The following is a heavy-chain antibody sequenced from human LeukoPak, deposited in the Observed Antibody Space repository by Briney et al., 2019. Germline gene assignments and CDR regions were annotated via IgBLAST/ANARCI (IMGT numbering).Heavy chain of an antibody. CDR3: ARAQWLAYFDY. V-gene: IGHV4-59*01. J-gene: IGHJ4*02. D-gene: IGHD6-19*01. CDR1: GGSISSYY. Sequence: KPSETLSLTCTVSGGSISSYYWSWIRQPPGKGLEWIGYIYYSGSTYYNPSLKSRVTISVDTSKNQVSLKLSSVTAADTAVYYCARAQWLAYFDYWGQGTLVTVSS. CDR2: IYYSGST.